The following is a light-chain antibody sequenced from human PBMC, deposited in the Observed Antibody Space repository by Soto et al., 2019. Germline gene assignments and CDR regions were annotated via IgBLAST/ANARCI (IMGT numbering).Light chain of an antibody. CDR2: KAS. V-gene: IGKV1-5*03. J-gene: IGKJ4*01. CDR3: QQYNSYPLT. Sequence: DIQMTQSPSTLSASVGDRVTITCRASQSFSSWLAWYQHKPGKAPKLLIYKASSLQSGVPSRFSGSGSGTEFTLTISSLQPDDFATYYCQQYNSYPLTFGGGTEVEIK. CDR1: QSFSSW.